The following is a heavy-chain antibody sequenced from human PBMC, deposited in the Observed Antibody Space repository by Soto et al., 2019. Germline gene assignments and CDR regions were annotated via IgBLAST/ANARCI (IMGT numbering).Heavy chain of an antibody. Sequence: ETLSLTCTVSGGSISSYYWSWIRQPPGKGLEWIGYIYYSGSTNYNPSLKSRVTISVDTSKNQFSLKLSSVTAADTAVYYCARGRVVVAAINWFDPWGQGTLVTVSS. V-gene: IGHV4-59*01. CDR2: IYYSGST. J-gene: IGHJ5*02. CDR1: GGSISSYY. CDR3: ARGRVVVAAINWFDP. D-gene: IGHD2-15*01.